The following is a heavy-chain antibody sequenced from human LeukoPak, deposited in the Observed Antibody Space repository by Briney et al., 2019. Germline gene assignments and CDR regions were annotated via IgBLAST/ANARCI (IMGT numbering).Heavy chain of an antibody. CDR1: GYTFTSYD. V-gene: IGHV1-8*01. CDR3: ARGRTNYFDY. CDR2: MNPNSGNT. Sequence: GASVKVSCKASGYTFTSYDINWVRQASGQGPEWVGGMNPNSGNTVYAQKFQGRVTMTRDTSISTSYMELSSLRSDDTAVYYCARGRTNYFDYWGQGTLVTVSS. J-gene: IGHJ4*02.